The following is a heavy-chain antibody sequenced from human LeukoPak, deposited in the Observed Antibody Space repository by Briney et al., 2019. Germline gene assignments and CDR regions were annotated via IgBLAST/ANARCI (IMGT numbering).Heavy chain of an antibody. CDR2: ISSSGSTM. CDR3: AAYSSGFHYGLDV. CDR1: GFTFSDYY. Sequence: GGSLRLSCAASGFTFSDYYMSWIRQAPGKGLEWVSYISSSGSTMYYADSVRGRFTISRDNSKDTLYLQMNTLRAEDTAVYYCAAYSSGFHYGLDVWGQGTTVTVSS. J-gene: IGHJ6*02. V-gene: IGHV3-11*04. D-gene: IGHD6-25*01.